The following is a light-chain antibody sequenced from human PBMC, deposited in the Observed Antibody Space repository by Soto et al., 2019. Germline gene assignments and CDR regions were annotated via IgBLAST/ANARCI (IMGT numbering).Light chain of an antibody. CDR2: TAS. CDR1: QSVTSY. V-gene: IGKV1-5*01. CDR3: QQYEGNPS. J-gene: IGKJ3*01. Sequence: DFQMTQSPSTLSASVGDRVTITCRASQSVTSYLAWYQQKPGEAPKLLINTASTLESGVPSRFSGRGSGTEVTLTISRLQPDDFATYYCQQYEGNPSFGPGTKVEIK.